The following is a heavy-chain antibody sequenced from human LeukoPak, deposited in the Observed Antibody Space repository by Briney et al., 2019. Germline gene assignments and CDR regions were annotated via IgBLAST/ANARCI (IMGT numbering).Heavy chain of an antibody. CDR3: ARDGGSYSEFDY. CDR1: GYTFTGYY. Sequence: ASVKVSCKASGYTFTGYYMHRVRQAPGQGLEWMGRINPNSGGTNYAQKFQGRVTMTRDTSISTAYMELSRLRSDDTAVYYCARDGGSYSEFDYWGQGTLVTVSS. V-gene: IGHV1-2*06. J-gene: IGHJ4*02. D-gene: IGHD1-26*01. CDR2: INPNSGGT.